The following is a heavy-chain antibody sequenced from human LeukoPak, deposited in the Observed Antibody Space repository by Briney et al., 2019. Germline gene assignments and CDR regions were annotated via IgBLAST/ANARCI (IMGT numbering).Heavy chain of an antibody. V-gene: IGHV3-13*01. J-gene: IGHJ4*02. CDR3: ATGVAVAASVDY. CDR1: GFSFSRND. D-gene: IGHD6-19*01. Sequence: GGSLRLSCAASGFSFSRNDMHWVRQRTGKGLEWVSGIGTAGDTNYAGSVKGRFTISRETGKNSLYLQMRSLRAEDTAVYYCATGVAVAASVDYWGQGTLVTVSS. CDR2: IGTAGDT.